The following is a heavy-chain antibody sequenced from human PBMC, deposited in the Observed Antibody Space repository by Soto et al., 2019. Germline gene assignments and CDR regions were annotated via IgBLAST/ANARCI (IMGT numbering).Heavy chain of an antibody. Sequence: CAASRFTFSSYAMHWARQAPGKGLEWVTVISIRGGDEYYAESVRGRFTISRDDSKNTLYLQMDSLRVEDTAVYYCARGTIVARQHLDYWGQGTLVTVSS. CDR3: ARGTIVARQHLDY. CDR1: RFTFSSYA. CDR2: ISIRGGDE. J-gene: IGHJ4*02. V-gene: IGHV3-30*03. D-gene: IGHD6-6*01.